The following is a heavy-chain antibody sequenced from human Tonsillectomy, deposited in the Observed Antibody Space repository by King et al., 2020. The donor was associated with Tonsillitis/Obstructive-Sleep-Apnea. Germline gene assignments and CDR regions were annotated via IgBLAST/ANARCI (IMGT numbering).Heavy chain of an antibody. CDR3: ARDMVLEAGGDAFDI. CDR1: GGSISSYY. V-gene: IGHV4-59*01. J-gene: IGHJ3*02. Sequence: VQLQESGPGLVKPSETLSLTCTVSGGSISSYYWSWIRQPPGKGLDWIGYIYYSGSTNYNPSLKSRVTISVDTSENQFSLKLSSVTAADTAVYYCARDMVLEAGGDAFDIWGQGTMVTVSS. D-gene: IGHD2-8*01. CDR2: IYYSGST.